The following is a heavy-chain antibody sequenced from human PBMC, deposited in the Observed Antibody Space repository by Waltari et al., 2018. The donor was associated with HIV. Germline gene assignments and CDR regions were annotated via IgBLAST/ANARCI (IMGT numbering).Heavy chain of an antibody. CDR1: GFTFSSYG. CDR3: ARDASRNFGWLDY. CDR2: IWYDGSNK. D-gene: IGHD3-9*01. Sequence: VVQPGRSLRLSCAASGFTFSSYGMHWVRQAPGKGLEWVAVIWYDGSNKYYADSVKGRFTISRDNSKNTLYLQMNSLRAEDTAVYFCARDASRNFGWLDYWGQGTLVTVSS. J-gene: IGHJ4*02. V-gene: IGHV3-33*01.